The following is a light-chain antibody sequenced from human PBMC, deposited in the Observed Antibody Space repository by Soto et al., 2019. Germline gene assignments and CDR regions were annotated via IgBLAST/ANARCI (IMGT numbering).Light chain of an antibody. Sequence: DIQMTQSPSSLSASVGDRVTITCRASQSISSYLNWYQQKPGKAPKVLIYDASTLDGGVPSRFSGRRSGTDFTLTISSLQPSDFATYYCQQYNTYPLTFGGGTKVDTK. CDR3: QQYNTYPLT. V-gene: IGKV1-39*01. CDR1: QSISSY. J-gene: IGKJ4*01. CDR2: DAS.